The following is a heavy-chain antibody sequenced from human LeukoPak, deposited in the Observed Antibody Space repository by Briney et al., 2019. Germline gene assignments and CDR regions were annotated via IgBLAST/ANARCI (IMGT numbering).Heavy chain of an antibody. CDR2: ISGSGGST. V-gene: IGHV3-23*01. CDR3: ANPPFYDSSGYYYGY. J-gene: IGHJ4*02. D-gene: IGHD3-22*01. Sequence: PGGSLRLSCAASGFTFSSYAMSWVRQAPGKGLEWVSAISGSGGSTYYADSVKGRFTISRDNSKNTLYLQMNSLRAEDTAVYYCANPPFYDSSGYYYGYWGQGTLVTVSS. CDR1: GFTFSSYA.